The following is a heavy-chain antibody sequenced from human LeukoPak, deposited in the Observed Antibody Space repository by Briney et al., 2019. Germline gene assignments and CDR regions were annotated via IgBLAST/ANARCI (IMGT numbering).Heavy chain of an antibody. Sequence: SETLSLTCTVSGGSISSSSYYWGWIRQPPGKGLEWIGSIYYSGSTYYNPSLKSRVTISVDTSKNQFSLKLSSVTAADTAVYYCARGYRKLDDPWGQGTLVTVSS. J-gene: IGHJ5*02. V-gene: IGHV4-39*01. CDR2: IYYSGST. CDR3: ARGYRKLDDP. D-gene: IGHD1-14*01. CDR1: GGSISSSSYY.